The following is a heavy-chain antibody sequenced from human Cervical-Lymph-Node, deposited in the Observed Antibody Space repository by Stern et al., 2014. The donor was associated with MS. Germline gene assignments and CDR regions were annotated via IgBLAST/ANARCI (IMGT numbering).Heavy chain of an antibody. V-gene: IGHV3-30-3*01. D-gene: IGHD5-18*01. J-gene: IGHJ6*02. CDR3: ARVDTAMVTLYYYGMDV. CDR2: ISYDGSNK. CDR1: GFTFSSYT. Sequence: VKLVESGGGVVQPGRSLRLSCAASGFTFSSYTMHWVRQAPGKGLEWVALISYDGSNKNYADTVKGRFTISRDNSKNTLYLQMNSLRAEDTAVYYCARVDTAMVTLYYYGMDVWGQGTTVTVSS.